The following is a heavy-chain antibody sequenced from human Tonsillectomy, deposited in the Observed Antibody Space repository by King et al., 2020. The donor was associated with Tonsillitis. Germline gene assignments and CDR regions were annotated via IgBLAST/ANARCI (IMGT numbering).Heavy chain of an antibody. CDR1: GGSISIGGYS. D-gene: IGHD1-26*01. CDR3: ARGRYRGSYYPVDY. V-gene: IGHV4-30-2*01. CDR2: IYHSGST. J-gene: IGHJ4*02. Sequence: LQLQESGSGLVKPSQTLSLTCAVSGGSISIGGYSWSWIRQPPGKGLEWIGYIYHSGSTYYNPSLQSRVTISVDRSKNQFSLKLSSVTAADTAVSYCARGRYRGSYYPVDYWCQGTLVTVSS.